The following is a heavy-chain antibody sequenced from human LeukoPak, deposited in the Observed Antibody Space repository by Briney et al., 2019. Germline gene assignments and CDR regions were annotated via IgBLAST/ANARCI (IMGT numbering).Heavy chain of an antibody. V-gene: IGHV1-46*01. D-gene: IGHD3-10*01. J-gene: IGHJ6*03. CDR3: ARGNTMVRGVIIRVYYYYYMDV. CDR2: INPSGGNT. CDR1: GYTFTSYY. Sequence: ASVKVSCKASGYTFTSYYMHWVRQAPGQGLEWMGIINPSGGNTGYAQKFQGRVTMTRNTSISTAYMELSSLRSEDTAVYYCARGNTMVRGVIIRVYYYYYMDVWGKGTTVTISS.